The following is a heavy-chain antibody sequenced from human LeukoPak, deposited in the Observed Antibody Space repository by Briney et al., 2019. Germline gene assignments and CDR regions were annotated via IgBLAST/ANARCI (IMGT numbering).Heavy chain of an antibody. V-gene: IGHV4-39*01. Sequence: SETLSLTCTVSGATISSSSYYWGWIRQPPGKGLEWIGSIYYSGTTYYNPSLKSRVTISVDTSKSQFSLRLTSVTAADTAVYYCARHVRFLEWLSSYYFDYWGQGTLVIVSS. D-gene: IGHD3-3*01. CDR1: GATISSSSYY. CDR2: IYYSGTT. CDR3: ARHVRFLEWLSSYYFDY. J-gene: IGHJ4*02.